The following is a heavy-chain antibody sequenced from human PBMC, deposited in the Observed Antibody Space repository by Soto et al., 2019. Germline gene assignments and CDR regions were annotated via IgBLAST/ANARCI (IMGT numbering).Heavy chain of an antibody. CDR3: ARRGSGSYYDY. CDR1: GFTFSSYA. J-gene: IGHJ4*02. Sequence: EVQLLESGGGLVQPGGSLRLSCAASGFTFSSYAMRWVRQAPVKGLEWVSAISGSGGSTYYADSVKGRFTISRDNSKNTLYLKINSLRAEETAVDYCARRGSGSYYDYWGQGTLVTVSS. D-gene: IGHD1-26*01. V-gene: IGHV3-23*01. CDR2: ISGSGGST.